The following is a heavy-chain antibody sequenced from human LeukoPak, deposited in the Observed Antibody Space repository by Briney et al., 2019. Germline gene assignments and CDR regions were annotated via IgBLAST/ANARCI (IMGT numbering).Heavy chain of an antibody. CDR2: INPNSGGT. J-gene: IGHJ6*03. Sequence: ASVKVSCKASGYTFTGYYMHWVRQAPGQGSEWMGWINPNSGGTNYAQKFQGRVTMTRDTSISTAYMELSRLRSDDTAVYYCARDPAGGGYYYYMDVWGKGTTVTVSS. D-gene: IGHD3-16*01. CDR1: GYTFTGYY. CDR3: ARDPAGGGYYYYMDV. V-gene: IGHV1-2*02.